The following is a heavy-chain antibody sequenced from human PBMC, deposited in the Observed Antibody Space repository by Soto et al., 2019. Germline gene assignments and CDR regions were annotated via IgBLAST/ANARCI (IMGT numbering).Heavy chain of an antibody. CDR3: ARVVGVWYYDILTGKNPAYYYYGMDV. V-gene: IGHV3-21*01. CDR2: ISSSSSYI. D-gene: IGHD3-9*01. Sequence: EVQLVESGGGLVKPGGSLRLSCAASGFTFSSYSMNWVRQAPGKGLEWVSSISSSSSYIYYADSVKGRFTISRDNAKNSLYLQMNSLRAEDTAVYYCARVVGVWYYDILTGKNPAYYYYGMDVWGQGTTVTVSS. CDR1: GFTFSSYS. J-gene: IGHJ6*02.